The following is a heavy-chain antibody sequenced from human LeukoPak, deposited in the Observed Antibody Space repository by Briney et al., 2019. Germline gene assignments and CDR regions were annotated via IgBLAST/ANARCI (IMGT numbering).Heavy chain of an antibody. CDR3: ATAPGRIAVAY. Sequence: AGGSLRLSCAASGFTFSSYGMHWVRQAPGKGLEWVAVISYDGSNKYYAVSVKGRFTISRDNSKNTLYLQMNSLRAEDTAVYYCATAPGRIAVAYWGQGTLVTVSS. J-gene: IGHJ4*02. V-gene: IGHV3-30*03. D-gene: IGHD6-19*01. CDR1: GFTFSSYG. CDR2: ISYDGSNK.